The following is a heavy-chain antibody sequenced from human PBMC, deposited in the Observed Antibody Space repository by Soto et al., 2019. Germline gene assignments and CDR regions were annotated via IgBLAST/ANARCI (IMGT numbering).Heavy chain of an antibody. V-gene: IGHV3-30-3*01. CDR3: ARVAVEMATIHVFDY. J-gene: IGHJ4*02. Sequence: QVQLVESGGGVVQPGRSLRLSCAASGFTFSSYAMHWVRQAPGKGLEWVAVISYDGSNKYYADSVKGRFIISRDNSKNTLYLQMNSLRAEDTAVYYCARVAVEMATIHVFDYWGQGTLVTVSS. CDR2: ISYDGSNK. CDR1: GFTFSSYA. D-gene: IGHD5-12*01.